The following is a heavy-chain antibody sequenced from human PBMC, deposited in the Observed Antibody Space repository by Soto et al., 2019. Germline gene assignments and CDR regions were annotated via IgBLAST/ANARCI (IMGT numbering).Heavy chain of an antibody. J-gene: IGHJ4*02. D-gene: IGHD3-3*01. CDR3: AHIRENSYYDFWSGYYSPYYFDY. CDR2: IYWNDDK. V-gene: IGHV2-5*01. CDR1: GFSLSTSGVG. Sequence: SGPTLVNPTRTLTLTCTFSGFSLSTSGVGVGWIRQPPGKALEWLALIYWNDDKRYSPSLKSRLTITKDTSKNQVVLTMTNMDPVDTATYYCAHIRENSYYDFWSGYYSPYYFDYWGQGTLVTVSS.